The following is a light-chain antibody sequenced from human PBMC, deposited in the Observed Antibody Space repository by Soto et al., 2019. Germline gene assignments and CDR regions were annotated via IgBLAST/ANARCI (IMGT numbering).Light chain of an antibody. CDR3: SSYTSGSTLV. J-gene: IGLJ2*01. CDR2: DVS. Sequence: QSALTQPASVSGSPGQSITISCTGTSSDVGGYNYVSWYQQHPGKAPKLMIYDVSNRPSGVSNRFSGSKSGNTASLTISGLQAEDEADYYCSSYTSGSTLVLGGGTKLTVL. CDR1: SSDVGGYNY. V-gene: IGLV2-14*01.